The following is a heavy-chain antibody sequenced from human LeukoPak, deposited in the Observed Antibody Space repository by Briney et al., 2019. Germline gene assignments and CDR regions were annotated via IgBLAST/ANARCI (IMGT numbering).Heavy chain of an antibody. CDR3: ARDEGEYSSSSGDY. D-gene: IGHD6-6*01. V-gene: IGHV1-69*01. J-gene: IGHJ4*02. CDR2: IIPIFGTA. CDR1: GGTFSSYA. Sequence: SVKVSCKASGGTFSSYAISWVRQAPGQGLEWMGGIIPIFGTANYAQKFQGRVTITADESTSTAYMELSSLRSEDTAVYYCARDEGEYSSSSGDYWGQGTLVTVSS.